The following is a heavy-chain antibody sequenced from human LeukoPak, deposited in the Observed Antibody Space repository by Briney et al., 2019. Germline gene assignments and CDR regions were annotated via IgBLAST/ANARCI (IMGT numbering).Heavy chain of an antibody. Sequence: PGGSLRLSCAASGFTFSNFSMNWVRQAPGKGLGWLSFICSCGSTIWYADSVQGRFTSSRDNAKNPFYLQMSSLTDEDTAVYYCASIRRNDGSLPNYGWG. D-gene: IGHD3-22*01. CDR1: GFTFSNFS. CDR3: ASIRRNDGSLPNYG. V-gene: IGHV3-48*02. CDR2: ICSCGSTI. J-gene: IGHJ6*02.